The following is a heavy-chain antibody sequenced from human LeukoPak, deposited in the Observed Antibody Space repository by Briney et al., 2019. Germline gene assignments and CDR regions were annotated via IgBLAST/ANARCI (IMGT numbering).Heavy chain of an antibody. CDR1: GYSFTSYW. CDR3: ARVSESYHTAYMR. CDR2: IYPGDSHT. D-gene: IGHD1-26*01. Sequence: GESLKISCKGSGYSFTSYWIGWVRQMPGKGLEWMVIIYPGDSHTRYSPSFQGRVTISADKSISTAYLQWSSLEASDTAMCYCARVSESYHTAYMRWGQGTLVSDSS. V-gene: IGHV5-51*01. J-gene: IGHJ4*02.